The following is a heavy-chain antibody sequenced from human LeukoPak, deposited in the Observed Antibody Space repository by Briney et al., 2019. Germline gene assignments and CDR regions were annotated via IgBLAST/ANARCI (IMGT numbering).Heavy chain of an antibody. V-gene: IGHV4-34*01. J-gene: IGHJ4*02. D-gene: IGHD6-19*01. CDR2: INHSGST. CDR3: ARAPEGSGWYYFDY. CDR1: GGSLSGYY. Sequence: SETLSLTCAVYGGSLSGYYWSWIRQPPGKGLEWIGEINHSGSTNYNPSLKSRVTISVDTSKNQFSLKLSSVTAADTAVYYCARAPEGSGWYYFDYWGQGTLVTVSS.